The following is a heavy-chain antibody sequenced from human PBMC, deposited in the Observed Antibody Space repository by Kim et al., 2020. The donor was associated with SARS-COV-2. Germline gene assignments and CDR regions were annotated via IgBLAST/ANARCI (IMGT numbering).Heavy chain of an antibody. CDR3: TREEGVPGAVGYNWLDP. CDR1: GFTFTRYG. V-gene: IGHV7-4-1*02. CDR2: IDTNTRTP. D-gene: IGHD2-2*01. J-gene: IGHJ5*02. Sequence: ASVKVSCKASGFTFTRYGINWVRQAPGQGLEWMGWIDTNTRTPAYAQSLTGRFAFSVDTSLSTAYLQISSLKAEDTAIYYCTREEGVPGAVGYNWLDPWGQGTLVTVSS.